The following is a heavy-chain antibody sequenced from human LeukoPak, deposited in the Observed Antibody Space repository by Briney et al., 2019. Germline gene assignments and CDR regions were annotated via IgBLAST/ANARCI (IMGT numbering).Heavy chain of an antibody. CDR1: GGSISSYF. CDR3: ARLLYYGSGSSYNCFDP. Sequence: SETLSVTCTVSGGSISSYFWSWIRQPPGKGLEWIGYIHYSGSTNYNPSLKSRVTISVDTSKSQFSLKLSSVTAADTAVYYCARLLYYGSGSSYNCFDPWGQVTLVTVSS. V-gene: IGHV4-59*08. J-gene: IGHJ5*02. D-gene: IGHD3-10*01. CDR2: IHYSGST.